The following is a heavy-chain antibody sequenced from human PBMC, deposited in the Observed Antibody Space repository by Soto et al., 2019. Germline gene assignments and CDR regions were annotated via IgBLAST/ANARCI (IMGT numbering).Heavy chain of an antibody. CDR3: ARMGDVPYYYYGMDV. D-gene: IGHD3-16*01. CDR1: GYTFTSYG. CDR2: INGYNGNT. V-gene: IGHV1-18*01. J-gene: IGHJ6*02. Sequence: ASVKVSCKASGYTFTSYGINWVRQAPGQGLEWMGWINGYNGNTNHAQKLQGRVTMSTDTSTSTAYMELRSLRSDDSAVYYCARMGDVPYYYYGMDVWGQGTTVTVSS.